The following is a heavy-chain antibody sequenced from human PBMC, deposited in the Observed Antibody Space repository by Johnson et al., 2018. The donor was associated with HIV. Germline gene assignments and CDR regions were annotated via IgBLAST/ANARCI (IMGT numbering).Heavy chain of an antibody. D-gene: IGHD6-13*01. CDR1: GFIFSTYA. CDR3: ARDRLYSSTWYACDNDAFDI. V-gene: IGHV3-30-3*01. Sequence: QVQLVESGGGVVQPWRSLRLSCAASGFIFSTYAMYWVRQAPGKGLEWVADISHDGSKKYYADSVKGRFTISRDNAKNSLYLQMNSLRADDTAVYYCARDRLYSSTWYACDNDAFDIWGQGIMVTVSS. CDR2: ISHDGSKK. J-gene: IGHJ3*02.